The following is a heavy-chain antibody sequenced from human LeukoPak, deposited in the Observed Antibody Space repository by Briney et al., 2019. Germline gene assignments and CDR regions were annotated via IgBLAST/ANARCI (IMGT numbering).Heavy chain of an antibody. CDR2: ISAYNGNT. V-gene: IGHV1-18*01. J-gene: IGHJ6*03. Sequence: ASVKVSCKASGYTFTSYGISWVRQAPGQGLEWMGWISAYNGNTNYAQKLQGRVTMTTDTSTSTAYMELSSLRSEDTAVYYCARVVTMVRGVIPYYYYMDVWGKGTTVTISS. CDR1: GYTFTSYG. CDR3: ARVVTMVRGVIPYYYYMDV. D-gene: IGHD3-10*01.